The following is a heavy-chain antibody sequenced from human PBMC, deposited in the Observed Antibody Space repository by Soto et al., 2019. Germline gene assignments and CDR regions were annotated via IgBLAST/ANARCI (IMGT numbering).Heavy chain of an antibody. J-gene: IGHJ6*02. CDR1: GGTFSNYG. CDR2: IVPIFGA. Sequence: QVQLVQSGAEVKKPGSSVKVSCKSSGGTFSNYGFSWVRQAPGQGLECMGVIVPIFGAEHPQKFQGRVTITADESXNXXCMERRGLRSEDTAVYYWARGGSDYEGSGYYQGHVWGQGTTVTVSS. D-gene: IGHD3-22*01. CDR3: ARGGSDYEGSGYYQGHV. V-gene: IGHV1-69*12.